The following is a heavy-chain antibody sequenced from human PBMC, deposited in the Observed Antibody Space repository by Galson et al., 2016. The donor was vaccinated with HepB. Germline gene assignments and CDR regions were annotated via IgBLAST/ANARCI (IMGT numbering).Heavy chain of an antibody. Sequence: ETLSLTCTVSGGSISGTDYYWGWIRQPPGKGLEWIGSYYYSGSTYYKPSLQSRVTISVDMSKNQFSLKVNSVTAADTAVYYCASGRPKYTGRDNWFDPWGQGTLVTVSS. V-gene: IGHV4-39*01. CDR2: YYYSGST. D-gene: IGHD1-26*01. J-gene: IGHJ5*02. CDR3: ASGRPKYTGRDNWFDP. CDR1: GGSISGTDYY.